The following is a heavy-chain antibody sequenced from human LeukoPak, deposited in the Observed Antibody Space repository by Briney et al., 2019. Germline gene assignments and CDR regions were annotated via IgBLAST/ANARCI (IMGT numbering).Heavy chain of an antibody. CDR2: ISSNGGST. CDR1: GFTFSSYA. CDR3: AKNGVVIVVGDAFDI. D-gene: IGHD3-3*01. Sequence: GGSLRLSCSASGFTFSSYAMHWVRQAPGKGLEYVSAISSNGGSTYYADSVKGRFTISRDNSKNTLYLQMSSLRAEDTAVYYCAKNGVVIVVGDAFDIWGQGTMVTVSS. J-gene: IGHJ3*02. V-gene: IGHV3-64D*06.